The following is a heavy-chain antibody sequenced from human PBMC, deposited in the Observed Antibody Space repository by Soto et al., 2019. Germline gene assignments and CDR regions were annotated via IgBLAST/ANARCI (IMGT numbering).Heavy chain of an antibody. J-gene: IGHJ5*01. CDR1: GVSIHNRHSF. D-gene: IGHD2-21*01. V-gene: IGHV4-39*01. CDR2: VYHNGGA. CDR3: GRVVEGATRHTDPDS. Sequence: QVHLQESGPGLVKPSETLSLTCTVSGVSIHNRHSFWAWIRQPPGKGLQFIASVYHNGGAHYNSFLKRRVTISVDTANNQVSLRMRSLTAADTAFYDCGRVVEGATRHTDPDSWGQGILVTVSS.